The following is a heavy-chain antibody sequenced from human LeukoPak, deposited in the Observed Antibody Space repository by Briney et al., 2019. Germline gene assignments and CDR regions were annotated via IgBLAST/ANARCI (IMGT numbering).Heavy chain of an antibody. CDR1: GYTFTGYY. D-gene: IGHD2-2*01. V-gene: IGHV1-2*04. J-gene: IGHJ5*02. Sequence: ASVKVSCKASGYTFTGYYMHWVRQAPGQGLEWMGWINPNSGGTNYAQKFQGWVTMTRDTSISTGYMELSRLRSDDTAVYYCARDLGYCSSTSCYGWFDPWGQGTLVTVSS. CDR3: ARDLGYCSSTSCYGWFDP. CDR2: INPNSGGT.